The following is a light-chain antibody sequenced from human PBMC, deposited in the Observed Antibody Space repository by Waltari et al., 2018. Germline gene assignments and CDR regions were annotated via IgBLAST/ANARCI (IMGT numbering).Light chain of an antibody. CDR1: QDISTY. V-gene: IGKV1-33*01. Sequence: DIQMTQSPSSLSASVGDRVTITCQASQDISTYLNWYQQTPGKAPKLLIYDASSLETGVPSRFSGSGSGSDCTFTITSLQPEDIGTYYCEQCDSLPMTFGQGTRLEI. J-gene: IGKJ5*01. CDR2: DAS. CDR3: EQCDSLPMT.